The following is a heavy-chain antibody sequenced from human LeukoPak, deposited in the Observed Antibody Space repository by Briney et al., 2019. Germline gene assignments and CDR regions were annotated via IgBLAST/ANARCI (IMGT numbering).Heavy chain of an antibody. Sequence: SETLSLTCAVYGGSFSGYYWSWIRQPPGKGLEWIGSIYYSGSTYYNPSLKSRVTISVDTSKNQFSLKLSSVTAADTAVYYCARGFSWGSRYFDYWGQATLVTVSS. CDR2: IYYSGST. CDR3: ARGFSWGSRYFDY. J-gene: IGHJ4*02. V-gene: IGHV4-34*01. D-gene: IGHD3-16*01. CDR1: GGSFSGYY.